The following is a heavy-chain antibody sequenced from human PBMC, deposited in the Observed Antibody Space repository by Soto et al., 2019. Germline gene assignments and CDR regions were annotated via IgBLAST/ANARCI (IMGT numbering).Heavy chain of an antibody. V-gene: IGHV1-2*04. J-gene: IGHJ6*02. CDR3: ARGQDYYYYYGMDV. CDR1: GYTFTGYY. CDR2: INPNSGGT. Sequence: ASVKVSCKASGYTFTGYYMHWVRQAPGQGLEWMGWINPNSGGTNYAQKFQGWVTMTRDTSISTAYMELSRLRSDATAVYYCARGQDYYYYYGMDVWGQGTTVTVSS.